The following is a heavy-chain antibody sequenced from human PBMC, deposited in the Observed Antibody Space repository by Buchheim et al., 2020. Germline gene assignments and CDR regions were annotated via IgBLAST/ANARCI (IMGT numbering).Heavy chain of an antibody. CDR3: ARVGPSSGLDYYYYYTMDV. Sequence: EVQLVQSGAEVKKPGESLRISCKGSGYSFTSYWITWVRQMPGKGLEWMGRIDPSDSYTNYSPSFQGHVTISADQSIPTAYPQWSNRKASDTAMYFCARVGPSSGLDYYYYYTMDVWGQGTT. D-gene: IGHD3/OR15-3a*01. V-gene: IGHV5-10-1*03. CDR1: GYSFTSYW. CDR2: IDPSDSYT. J-gene: IGHJ6*02.